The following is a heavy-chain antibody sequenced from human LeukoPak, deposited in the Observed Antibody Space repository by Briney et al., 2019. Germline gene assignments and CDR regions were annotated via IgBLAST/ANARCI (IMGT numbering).Heavy chain of an antibody. CDR1: GFTFTNYA. CDR3: AKVAGSSGYYPEY. J-gene: IGHJ4*02. CDR2: ISVAGYST. D-gene: IGHD3-22*01. V-gene: IGHV3-23*01. Sequence: GGSLSLSCVASGFTFTNYAMSWVRQAPGKGLEWVSAISVAGYSTYYADSVKGRFTISRDNSKNTLYMQMNSLRADDTAVYYCAKVAGSSGYYPEYWGQGTLVTVSS.